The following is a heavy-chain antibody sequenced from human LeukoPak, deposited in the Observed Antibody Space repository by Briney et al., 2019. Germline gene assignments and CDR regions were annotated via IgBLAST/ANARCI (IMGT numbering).Heavy chain of an antibody. CDR2: MNPNSGNT. J-gene: IGHJ3*02. CDR3: ATQWDGGAGAFDT. CDR1: GYTFTSYD. V-gene: IGHV1-8*01. Sequence: ASVKVSCKASGYTFTSYDINWVRQATGQGLGWMGWMNPNSGNTGYAQKFQGRVTMTRNTSISTAYMELSSLRSEDTAMYYCATQWDGGAGAFDTWGQGTMVTVSS. D-gene: IGHD1-26*01.